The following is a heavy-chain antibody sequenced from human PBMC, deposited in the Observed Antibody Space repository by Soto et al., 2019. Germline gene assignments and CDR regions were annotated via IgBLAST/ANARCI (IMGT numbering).Heavy chain of an antibody. Sequence: PSETLSLTCAVYGYSISSGYYWGWIRQPPGKGLEWIGTIYDSGNIYYNPSLKSRVSISVDTSKNQFSLKVTSVTAADTAVYYCARGGEDLYYVMDVWGPGTTVTVSS. D-gene: IGHD2-21*01. CDR1: GYSISSGYY. V-gene: IGHV4-38-2*01. CDR2: IYDSGNI. CDR3: ARGGEDLYYVMDV. J-gene: IGHJ6*02.